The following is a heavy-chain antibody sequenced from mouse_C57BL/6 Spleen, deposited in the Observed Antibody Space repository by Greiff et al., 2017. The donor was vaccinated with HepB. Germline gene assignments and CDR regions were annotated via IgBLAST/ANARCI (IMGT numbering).Heavy chain of an antibody. Sequence: EVKLMESGGGLVKPGGSLKLSCAASGFTFSDYGMHWVRQAPEKGLEWVAYISSGSSTIYYADTVKGRFTISRDNAKNTLFLQMTSLRSEDTAMYYCARAPYEDYFDYWGPGTTLTVSS. CDR1: GFTFSDYG. CDR3: ARAPYEDYFDY. J-gene: IGHJ2*01. D-gene: IGHD2-12*01. CDR2: ISSGSSTI. V-gene: IGHV5-17*01.